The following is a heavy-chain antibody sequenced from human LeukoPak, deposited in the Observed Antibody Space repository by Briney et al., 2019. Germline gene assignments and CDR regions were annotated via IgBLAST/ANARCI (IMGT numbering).Heavy chain of an antibody. Sequence: PGRSLRLSCAASGFTFSNYGMHWVRQAPGKGLEWEALIWYDGSNKYYTDSVKGRLTISRDNSKDTLFLQMNSLRAEDTAVYYCAREGPRGNSQFDYWGQGTLVTVSS. J-gene: IGHJ4*02. CDR1: GFTFSNYG. V-gene: IGHV3-33*01. CDR2: IWYDGSNK. CDR3: AREGPRGNSQFDY. D-gene: IGHD2/OR15-2a*01.